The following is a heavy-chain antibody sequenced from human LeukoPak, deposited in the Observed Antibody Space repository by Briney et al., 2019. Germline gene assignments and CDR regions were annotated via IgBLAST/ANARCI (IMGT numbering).Heavy chain of an antibody. V-gene: IGHV4-4*07. Sequence: KPSETLSLTCTVSGDSMRTYYWSWIRQPAGKGLEWIGRIYSSGTTNYNPSLKSRVTMSVDKSKNQFSLKPSSVTAADTAVYYCARDSSSWFLGYWGQGSLVTVSS. CDR3: ARDSSSWFLGY. CDR1: GDSMRTYY. J-gene: IGHJ4*02. D-gene: IGHD6-13*01. CDR2: IYSSGTT.